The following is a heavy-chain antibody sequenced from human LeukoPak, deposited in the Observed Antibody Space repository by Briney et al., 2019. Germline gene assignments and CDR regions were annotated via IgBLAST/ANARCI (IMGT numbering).Heavy chain of an antibody. V-gene: IGHV1-18*04. CDR1: GYTFTSYG. J-gene: IGHJ6*04. CDR3: ARGASHDYGDYVGSKYYGMDV. Sequence: ASVKVSCKASGYTFTSYGISWVQQAPGQGLEWMGWISAYNGNTNYAQKLQGRVTMTTDTSTSTAYMELRSLRSDDTAVYYCARGASHDYGDYVGSKYYGMDVWGKGTTVTVSS. CDR2: ISAYNGNT. D-gene: IGHD4-17*01.